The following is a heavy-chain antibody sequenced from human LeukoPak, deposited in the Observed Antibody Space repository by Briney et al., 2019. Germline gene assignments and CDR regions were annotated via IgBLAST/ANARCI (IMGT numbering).Heavy chain of an antibody. Sequence: GGSLRLSCSVSGFTFSSYAMHWVRQAPAKGLQYVSSISSNGDSTYYAASVKGRFTISRDNSKSTLYLQMSSLRAEDTAVYYCVKDRWIDYWGQGALVTVSS. CDR2: ISSNGDST. J-gene: IGHJ4*02. D-gene: IGHD5-24*01. CDR3: VKDRWIDY. V-gene: IGHV3-64D*06. CDR1: GFTFSSYA.